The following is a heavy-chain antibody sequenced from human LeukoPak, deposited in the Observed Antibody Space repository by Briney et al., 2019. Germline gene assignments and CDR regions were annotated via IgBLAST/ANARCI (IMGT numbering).Heavy chain of an antibody. CDR3: ARGYCSSTSCSSGFDP. Sequence: SETLSLTCTVSGGSISSGGYYWSWIRQPPGKGLEWIGYIYYSGSTNYNPSLKSRVTISVDTSKNQFSLKLSSVTAADTAVYYCARGYCSSTSCSSGFDPWGQGTLVTVSS. CDR1: GGSISSGGYY. J-gene: IGHJ5*02. CDR2: IYYSGST. D-gene: IGHD2-2*01. V-gene: IGHV4-61*08.